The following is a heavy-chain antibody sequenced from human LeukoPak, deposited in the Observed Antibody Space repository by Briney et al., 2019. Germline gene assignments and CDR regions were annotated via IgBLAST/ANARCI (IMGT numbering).Heavy chain of an antibody. J-gene: IGHJ4*02. CDR2: IYTSGST. Sequence: PSETLSLTCTVSGGSISSGSYYWSWIRQPAGKGLEWIGRIYTSGSTNYNPSLKSRVTISVDTSKNQFSLKLSSVTAADTAVYYCARHGGYYGSGSYYTPYFDFWGQGMLVTVSS. D-gene: IGHD3-10*01. CDR3: ARHGGYYGSGSYYTPYFDF. V-gene: IGHV4-61*02. CDR1: GGSISSGSYY.